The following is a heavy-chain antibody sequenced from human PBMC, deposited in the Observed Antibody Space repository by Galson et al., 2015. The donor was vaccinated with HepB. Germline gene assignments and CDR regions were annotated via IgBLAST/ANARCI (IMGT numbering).Heavy chain of an antibody. J-gene: IGHJ4*02. V-gene: IGHV3-33*08. Sequence: LRLSCAASGFTFYGYGMHWVRQAPGKGLEWVAVIWSDGSQKYYADSVRGRFTISRDNSKNTLYLQVNSLRVEDTALYFCAREGSGIHLWSFDSWGQGTLVTVSS. CDR2: IWSDGSQK. D-gene: IGHD5-18*01. CDR3: AREGSGIHLWSFDS. CDR1: GFTFYGYG.